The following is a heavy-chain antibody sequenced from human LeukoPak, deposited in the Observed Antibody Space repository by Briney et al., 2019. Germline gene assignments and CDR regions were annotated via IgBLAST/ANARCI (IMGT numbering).Heavy chain of an antibody. CDR2: IYSGGST. J-gene: IGHJ4*02. V-gene: IGHV3-66*01. CDR3: CYYDSSGYYDFDY. CDR1: GFTVSSNY. Sequence: PGGSLRLSCAASGFTVSSNYMSWVRQAPGKGLEWVSVIYSGGSTYYADSVKGRFTISRDKSKNTLYLQMNSLRAEDTAVYYCCYYDSSGYYDFDYWGQGTLVTVSS. D-gene: IGHD3-22*01.